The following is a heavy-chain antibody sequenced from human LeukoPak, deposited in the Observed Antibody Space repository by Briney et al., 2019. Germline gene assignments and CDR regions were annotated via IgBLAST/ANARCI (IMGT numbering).Heavy chain of an antibody. CDR2: IYWNDDK. CDR3: AHTPPLSGSYYRVKQFDH. V-gene: IGHV2-5*01. D-gene: IGHD3-10*01. Sequence: SGPTLVKPTQTLTLTCTFSGFSLSTSGVGVGWIRQPPGKALEWLALIYWNDDKRYSPSLKSRLTITKDTSKNQVVLTMTNMDPVDTATYYCAHTPPLSGSYYRVKQFDHWGQGTLVTVSS. CDR1: GFSLSTSGVG. J-gene: IGHJ4*02.